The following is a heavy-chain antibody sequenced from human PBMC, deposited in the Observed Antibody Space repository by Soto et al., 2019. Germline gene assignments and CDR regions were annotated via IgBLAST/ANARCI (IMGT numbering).Heavy chain of an antibody. D-gene: IGHD4-17*01. Sequence: GSLRLSCAASGFTFSRSTMNWVRQSPGKGLEWVSSISSDSVWIYYAASVKGRFTISRDNAKNPLFLQMSSLRAEDTAVYYCASGSYGDYSDWGQGTLVTVSS. V-gene: IGHV3-21*01. J-gene: IGHJ4*02. CDR3: ASGSYGDYSD. CDR2: ISSDSVWI. CDR1: GFTFSRST.